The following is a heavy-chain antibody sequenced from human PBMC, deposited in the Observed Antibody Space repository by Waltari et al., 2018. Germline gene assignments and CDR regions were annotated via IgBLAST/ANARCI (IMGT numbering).Heavy chain of an antibody. V-gene: IGHV4-38-2*01. CDR2: IYHDGTT. CDR3: TRQTLGYCTSAACRILEA. D-gene: IGHD2-8*02. CDR1: GYAITRGFY. Sequence: QVQLQESGPRLVKPSETLSLTCDVSGYAITRGFYMAWFRQAPEKGLEWIATIYHDGTTFYNPSLTSRVTTSMDTSKNQISLKLKSVTAADTAVYYCTRQTLGYCTSAACRILEAWGQGTLVTVSS. J-gene: IGHJ5*02.